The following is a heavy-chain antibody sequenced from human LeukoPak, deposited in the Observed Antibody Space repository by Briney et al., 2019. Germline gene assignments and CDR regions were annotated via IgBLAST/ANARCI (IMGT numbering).Heavy chain of an antibody. Sequence: GGSLRLSCAASGFTFSSYWMSWVRQAPGRGLEWVANIKQDGSEKYYVDSVKGRFTISRDNAKNSLYLQMNSLRDEDTAVYYCAGACCREGWFDPWGQGTLVTVS. V-gene: IGHV3-7*04. CDR1: GFTFSSYW. CDR3: AGACCREGWFDP. CDR2: IKQDGSEK. J-gene: IGHJ5*02. D-gene: IGHD1-26*01.